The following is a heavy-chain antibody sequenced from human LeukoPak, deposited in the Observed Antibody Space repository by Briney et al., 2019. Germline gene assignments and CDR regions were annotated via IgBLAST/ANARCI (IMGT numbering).Heavy chain of an antibody. J-gene: IGHJ5*02. CDR1: GYTFTGYY. CDR3: AREARGAHWNTNNWFDP. Sequence: GASVKVSCKASGYTFTGYYMHWVRQAPGQGLEWMGWINPNSGGTNYAQKFQGRVTMTRDTSISTAYMELSRLRSDDTAVYYCAREARGAHWNTNNWFDPWGQGTLVTVSS. V-gene: IGHV1-2*02. CDR2: INPNSGGT. D-gene: IGHD1/OR15-1a*01.